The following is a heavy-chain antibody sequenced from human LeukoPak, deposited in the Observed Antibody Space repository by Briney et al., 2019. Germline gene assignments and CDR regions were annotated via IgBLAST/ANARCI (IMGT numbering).Heavy chain of an antibody. CDR2: IKQEGSQK. CDR1: VYRLRSYW. V-gene: IGHV3-7*03. J-gene: IGHJ5*02. CDR3: EKSGIDEYKWFDL. Sequence: GESLRLACAISVYRLRSYWIRWVRQPPGRVLEWVAHIKQEGSQKLYVGSVKDRFTISRDNAKNSLYMPLNRLSAEDTAVYYCEKSGIDEYKWFDLRGQGTLVSVSS. D-gene: IGHD6-13*01.